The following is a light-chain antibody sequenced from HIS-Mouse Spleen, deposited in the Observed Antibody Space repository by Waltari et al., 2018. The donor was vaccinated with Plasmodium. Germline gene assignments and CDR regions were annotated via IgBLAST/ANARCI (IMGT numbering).Light chain of an antibody. CDR3: QQYNNWSFT. J-gene: IGKJ3*01. V-gene: IGKV3-15*01. CDR1: QSVSSN. Sequence: EIVMPQSPATLSVSPGDRATLSCRASQSVSSNLAWYQQKPGQAPRLLIYGASTRATGIPARFSGSGSGTEFTLTISSLQSEDFAVYYGQQYNNWSFTFGPGTKVDIK. CDR2: GAS.